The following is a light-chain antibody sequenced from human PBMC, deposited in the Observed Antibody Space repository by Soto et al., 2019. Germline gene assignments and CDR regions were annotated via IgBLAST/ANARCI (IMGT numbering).Light chain of an antibody. J-gene: IGKJ1*01. CDR2: ATS. V-gene: IGKV1-9*01. CDR3: QHQRT. Sequence: DIQLTQSPSFPSASVGDRVTITCRASQGISSYLAWYQQKPGKAPKLLIYATSTLQSGVPSRFSGSGSGTEFTLTISSLQPEDFATYYCQHQRTFGQGTKVEIK. CDR1: QGISSY.